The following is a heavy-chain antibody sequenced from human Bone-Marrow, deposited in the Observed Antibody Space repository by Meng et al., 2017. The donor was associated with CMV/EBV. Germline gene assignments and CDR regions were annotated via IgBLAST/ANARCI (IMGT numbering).Heavy chain of an antibody. J-gene: IGHJ3*02. V-gene: IGHV3-11*01. D-gene: IGHD2-2*02. Sequence: GEALKISCAASGFTFSDYYMSWIRQAPGKGLEWVSYISSSGSTIYYADSVKGRFTISRDNAKNSLYLQMNSLRAEDTAVYYCARSWSSTSCYTAFDIWGQGTMVTVSS. CDR3: ARSWSSTSCYTAFDI. CDR1: GFTFSDYY. CDR2: ISSSGSTI.